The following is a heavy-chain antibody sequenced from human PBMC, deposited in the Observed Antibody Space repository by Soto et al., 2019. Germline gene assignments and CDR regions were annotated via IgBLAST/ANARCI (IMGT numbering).Heavy chain of an antibody. CDR2: IFSSGGT. D-gene: IGHD5-12*01. J-gene: IGHJ4*02. CDR1: GGSINTFY. V-gene: IGHV4-4*07. Sequence: SETLSLTCTVSGGSINTFYWSWVRQPAGKGLEWIGRIFSSGGTSFNPSLESRVAMSVDTSKNHFSLNLSSVTAADMAVYYCAREGSYSAYNFAHGIQLWSFDFWGQGALVTV. CDR3: AREGSYSAYNFAHGIQLWSFDF.